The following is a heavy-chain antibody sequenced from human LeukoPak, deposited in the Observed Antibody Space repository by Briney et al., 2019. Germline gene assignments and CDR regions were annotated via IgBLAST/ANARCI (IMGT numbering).Heavy chain of an antibody. J-gene: IGHJ4*02. CDR1: GYTFTGYY. V-gene: IGHV1-2*02. CDR2: INPNSGGT. D-gene: IGHD3-22*01. CDR3: ARAAYYYDSSGYYPSY. Sequence: GASVTVSFKASGYTFTGYYMHWVRQAPGQGLEWMGWINPNSGGTNYAQKFQGRVTITRDTSISTAYMELSRLRSDDTAVYYCARAAYYYDSSGYYPSYWGQGTLVTVSS.